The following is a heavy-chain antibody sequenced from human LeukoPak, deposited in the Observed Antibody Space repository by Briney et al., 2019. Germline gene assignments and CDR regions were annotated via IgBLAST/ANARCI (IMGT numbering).Heavy chain of an antibody. CDR1: GFTFSSSA. D-gene: IGHD2-15*01. CDR3: AKQLGYCSDGSCYFLY. CDR2: ISNNGGHT. Sequence: SGGSLRLSCAASGFTFSSSAMSWVRQAPGKGLEWVSAISNNGGHTSYADSVQGRFTISRDHYKSTMCLQMDSLRVEDTAVYYCAKQLGYCSDGSCYFLYWGQGTLVTVYS. J-gene: IGHJ4*02. V-gene: IGHV3-23*01.